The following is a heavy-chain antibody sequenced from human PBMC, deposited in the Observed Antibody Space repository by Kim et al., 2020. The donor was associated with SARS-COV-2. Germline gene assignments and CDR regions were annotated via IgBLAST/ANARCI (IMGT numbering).Heavy chain of an antibody. Sequence: GGSLRLSCAASGFTFSSYSMNWVRQAPGKGLEWVSSISSSSSYIYYADSVKGRFTISRDNAKNSLYLQMNSLRAEDTAVYYCARGNLEAGYYDILTGYFGGKHYYYYYGMDVWGQGTTVTVSS. V-gene: IGHV3-21*01. CDR1: GFTFSSYS. D-gene: IGHD3-9*01. CDR3: ARGNLEAGYYDILTGYFGGKHYYYYYGMDV. CDR2: ISSSSSYI. J-gene: IGHJ6*02.